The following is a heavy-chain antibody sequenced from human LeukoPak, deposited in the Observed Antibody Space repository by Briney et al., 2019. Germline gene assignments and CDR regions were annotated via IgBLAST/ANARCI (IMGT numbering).Heavy chain of an antibody. J-gene: IGHJ5*02. CDR1: GDSVSGTSAG. D-gene: IGHD3-10*01. CDR2: IYYRSKWYN. Sequence: SQTLSLTCAISGDSVSGTSAGWNWIRQSPSRGLEWLGRIYYRSKWYNDYAPSVQSRITINPDTYKNQFSLQLNSVTHDDTAVYYRTRGGLVRGGLHWLDPWGQGTLVTVSS. V-gene: IGHV6-1*01. CDR3: TRGGLVRGGLHWLDP.